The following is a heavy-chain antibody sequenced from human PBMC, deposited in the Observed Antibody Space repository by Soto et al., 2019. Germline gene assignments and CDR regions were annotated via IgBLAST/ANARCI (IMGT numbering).Heavy chain of an antibody. Sequence: PSETLSLTCTVSGGSISSGGYYWSWIRQPPGKGLEWIGSIYYSGNRYYSPSLKSRVTMSVDTSKNQFSLKLSSVTATDTAVYYCARHLGDYGYEDYYGMDVWGLGTTVTSP. V-gene: IGHV4-39*01. CDR1: GGSISSGGYY. CDR2: IYYSGNR. D-gene: IGHD4-17*01. J-gene: IGHJ6*02. CDR3: ARHLGDYGYEDYYGMDV.